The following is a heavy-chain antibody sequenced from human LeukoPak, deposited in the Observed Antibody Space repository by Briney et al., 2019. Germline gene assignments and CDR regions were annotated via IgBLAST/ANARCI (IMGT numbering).Heavy chain of an antibody. CDR1: GGSISSYY. J-gene: IGHJ5*02. V-gene: IGHV4-4*07. D-gene: IGHD6-13*01. CDR3: ARDRLVAAAGTSQLEFDP. CDR2: IYPSGST. Sequence: PSETLSLTCTVSGGSISSYYWSWIRQPAGKGLEWIGRIYPSGSTNYNPSLKSRVTMSVDTSKNQFSLKLSSVTAADTAVYYCARDRLVAAAGTSQLEFDPWGQGTLVTVSS.